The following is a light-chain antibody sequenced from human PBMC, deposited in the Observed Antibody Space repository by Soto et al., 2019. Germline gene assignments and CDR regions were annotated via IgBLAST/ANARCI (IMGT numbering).Light chain of an antibody. V-gene: IGLV2-14*01. J-gene: IGLJ3*02. CDR3: QSYDSSLSGSV. CDR2: EVS. Sequence: QSVLTQPASVSGSPGQSITISCTGTSSDIGGYNYVSWYQQHPGRAPKLIIYEVSYRPSGSSNRFSGSKSGNTASLTISGLQAEDEADYYCQSYDSSLSGSVFGGGTKLTVL. CDR1: SSDIGGYNY.